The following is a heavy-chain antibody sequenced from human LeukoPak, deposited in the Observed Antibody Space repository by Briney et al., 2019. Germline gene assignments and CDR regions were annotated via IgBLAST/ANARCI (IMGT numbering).Heavy chain of an antibody. CDR3: ARDSVSLYCSGGSCYYDY. V-gene: IGHV1-2*02. CDR2: INPNSGGT. CDR1: GYTFTGYY. J-gene: IGHJ4*02. Sequence: ASVKVSCKASGYTFTGYYMHWVRQAPGQGLEWMGWINPNSGGTNYAQKFQGRVTMTRDTSISTAYMELSRLRSDDTAVYYCARDSVSLYCSGGSCYYDYWGQGTLVTVSS. D-gene: IGHD2-15*01.